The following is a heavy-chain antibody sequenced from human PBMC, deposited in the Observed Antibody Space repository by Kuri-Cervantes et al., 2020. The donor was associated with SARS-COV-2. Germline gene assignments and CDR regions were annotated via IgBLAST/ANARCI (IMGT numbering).Heavy chain of an antibody. CDR2: ISYDGGRT. CDR3: VRDCTISSCSNAGKY. CDR1: GFTFSAYW. V-gene: IGHV3-74*03. Sequence: GGSLRLSCAASGFTFSAYWMHWVRQAPGKGPMWVSRISYDGGRTMYADSVRGRFTISGDNAKNTLFPQMNSLRLEDTAVYYCVRDCTISSCSNAGKYWGQGTLVTVSS. J-gene: IGHJ4*02. D-gene: IGHD6-13*01.